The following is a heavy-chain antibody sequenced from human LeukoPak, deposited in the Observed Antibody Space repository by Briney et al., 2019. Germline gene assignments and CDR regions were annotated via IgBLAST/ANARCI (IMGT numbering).Heavy chain of an antibody. CDR3: ARTKAQGGQQLALDY. CDR1: GGTFSSYA. D-gene: IGHD6-13*01. CDR2: IIPIFGTA. J-gene: IGHJ4*02. Sequence: SVKVSCKASGGTFSSYAISWVRQAPGQGLEWMGGIIPIFGTANYAQKFQGRVTITADESTSTAYMELSSLRSEDTAVYYCARTKAQGGQQLALDYWGQGTLVTVSS. V-gene: IGHV1-69*01.